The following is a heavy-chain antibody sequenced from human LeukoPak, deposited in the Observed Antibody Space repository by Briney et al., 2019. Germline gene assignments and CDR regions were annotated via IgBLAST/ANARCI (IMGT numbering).Heavy chain of an antibody. CDR1: GFSLSTSGVG. V-gene: IGHV2-5*02. J-gene: IGHJ4*02. D-gene: IGHD1/OR15-1a*01. CDR2: IYWDDDK. CDR3: AHRRPGVITGWDNPYFDN. Sequence: SDPTLVKPTQTLTLTCAFSGFSLSTSGVGVGWIRQPPGKALEWLAVIYWDDDKRYSPSLKSRLTIAKDTSKNQVVLTMTNMDPVDTATYYCAHRRPGVITGWDNPYFDNWAPGTLVTVSS.